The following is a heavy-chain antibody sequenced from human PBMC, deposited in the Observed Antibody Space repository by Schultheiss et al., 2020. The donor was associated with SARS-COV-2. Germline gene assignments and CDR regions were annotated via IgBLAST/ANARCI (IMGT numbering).Heavy chain of an antibody. CDR1: GFTFSSYA. V-gene: IGHV3-64D*06. CDR3: VKAKSSSSWYVLPFDY. J-gene: IGHJ4*02. Sequence: GGSLRLSCSASGFTFSSYAMHWVRQAPGKGLEYVSAISSNGGSTYYADSVKGRFTISRDNSKNTLYLQMSSLRAEDTAVYYCVKAKSSSSWYVLPFDYWGQGTLVTVSS. CDR2: ISSNGGST. D-gene: IGHD6-13*01.